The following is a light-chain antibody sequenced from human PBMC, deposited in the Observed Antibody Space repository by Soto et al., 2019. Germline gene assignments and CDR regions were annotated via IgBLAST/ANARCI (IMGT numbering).Light chain of an antibody. CDR1: QSVSSSY. Sequence: EIVLTQSPGTLPLSPGDRATLSCRASQSVSSSYLAWYQQKPGQAPRLLIYGASSRATGIPDRFSGSGSGTDFTLTISRLEPEDFAVYYCQQYGSSPMTFGQGTKVDIK. V-gene: IGKV3-20*01. CDR3: QQYGSSPMT. J-gene: IGKJ1*01. CDR2: GAS.